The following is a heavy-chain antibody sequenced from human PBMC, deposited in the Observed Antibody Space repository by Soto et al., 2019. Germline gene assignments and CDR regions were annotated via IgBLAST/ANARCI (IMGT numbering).Heavy chain of an antibody. CDR3: ARGPGSSREPGYYYYGMDV. CDR2: TYYRSKWYN. Sequence: SQTLSLTCAISGDIVSSNSAAWNWIRQSPSRGLEWLGRTYYRSKWYNDYAVSVKSRITINPDTSKNQFSLQLNSVTPEDTAVYFCARGPGSSREPGYYYYGMDVWGQGTTVTVSS. J-gene: IGHJ6*02. D-gene: IGHD6-6*01. CDR1: GDIVSSNSAA. V-gene: IGHV6-1*01.